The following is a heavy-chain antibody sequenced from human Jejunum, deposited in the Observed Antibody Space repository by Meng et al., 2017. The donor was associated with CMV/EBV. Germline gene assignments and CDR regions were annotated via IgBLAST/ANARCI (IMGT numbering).Heavy chain of an antibody. Sequence: GDSFSSSNYYWGWIRQPPGKGLEWVGSIYYSGSTYYNPSLKSRVTISVDTSKNQFYLKLSSVTAADTAVYYCARGLGSYGSRIDYWGQGTLVTVSS. CDR1: GDSFSSSNYY. CDR2: IYYSGST. D-gene: IGHD5-18*01. CDR3: ARGLGSYGSRIDY. V-gene: IGHV4-39*07. J-gene: IGHJ4*02.